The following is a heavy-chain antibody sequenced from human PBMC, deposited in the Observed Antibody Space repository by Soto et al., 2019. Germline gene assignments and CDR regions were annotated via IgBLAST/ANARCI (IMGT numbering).Heavy chain of an antibody. D-gene: IGHD6-13*01. Sequence: SETLSLTCTVSGGSLSSSSYFWGWIRQPPGKGLEWIGSIYYSGSTYYNPSLKSRVTISVDTSKNQFSLKLSSVTAADTAVYYCASPPWYSSSYNWFDPWGQGTLVTVSS. CDR1: GGSLSSSSYF. CDR2: IYYSGST. CDR3: ASPPWYSSSYNWFDP. J-gene: IGHJ5*02. V-gene: IGHV4-39*01.